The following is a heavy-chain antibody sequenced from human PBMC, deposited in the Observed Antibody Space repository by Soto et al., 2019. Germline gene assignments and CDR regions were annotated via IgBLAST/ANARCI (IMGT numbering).Heavy chain of an antibody. Sequence: QVQLVQSGAEVKKPGSSVRVSCKASGDTFNFYSINWVRQAPGLGLEWMGRINPILSMSNYAQRFQGRVTMSADKSTSTAYMDLSSLRSEDTAMNYCASSYGSGYRAFDSWGQGALVTVSS. CDR2: INPILSMS. CDR3: ASSYGSGYRAFDS. J-gene: IGHJ4*02. D-gene: IGHD3-10*01. V-gene: IGHV1-69*02. CDR1: GDTFNFYS.